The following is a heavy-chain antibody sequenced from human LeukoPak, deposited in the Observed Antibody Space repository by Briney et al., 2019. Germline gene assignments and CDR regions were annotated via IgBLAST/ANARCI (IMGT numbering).Heavy chain of an antibody. D-gene: IGHD3-10*01. CDR1: GFTFSSYA. J-gene: IGHJ6*03. CDR2: ISSNGGST. V-gene: IGHV3-64*01. CDR3: ARGLLERGVADDYYYYYMDV. Sequence: PGGSLRLSCAASGFTFSSYAMSWVRQAPGKGLEYVSAISSNGGSTYYANSVKGRFTISRDNSKNTLYLQMGSLRAEDMAVYYCARGLLERGVADDYYYYYMDVWGKGTTVTVSS.